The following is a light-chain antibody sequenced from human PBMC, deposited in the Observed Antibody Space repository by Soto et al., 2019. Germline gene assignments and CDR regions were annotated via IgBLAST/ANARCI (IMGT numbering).Light chain of an antibody. CDR3: SSYTPRNTRQIV. CDR2: DVS. CDR1: SSDVGGYNY. Sequence: QAVLTQPACLSGSPGQSITISCTGTSSDVGGYNYVSWYQQHPGKAPKFMIYDVSNRPSGVSNRFSGSKSGNTASLTISGLQAEDEADYYCSSYTPRNTRQIVFGTGTKVTVL. J-gene: IGLJ1*01. V-gene: IGLV2-14*01.